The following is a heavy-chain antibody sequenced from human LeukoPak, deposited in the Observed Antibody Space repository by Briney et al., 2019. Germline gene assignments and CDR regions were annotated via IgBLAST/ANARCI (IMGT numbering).Heavy chain of an antibody. CDR3: ARDTPEHALLVAGFFDY. V-gene: IGHV3-30*02. Sequence: GGSLRLSSAASGFTFSSYGMHWVRQAPGNGLEWVAFIRYDGSNKYYADSVKGRFTISRDNSKNTLYLQMNSLRAEDTAVYYCARDTPEHALLVAGFFDYWGQGTLVTVSS. CDR1: GFTFSSYG. CDR2: IRYDGSNK. J-gene: IGHJ4*02. D-gene: IGHD3-10*01.